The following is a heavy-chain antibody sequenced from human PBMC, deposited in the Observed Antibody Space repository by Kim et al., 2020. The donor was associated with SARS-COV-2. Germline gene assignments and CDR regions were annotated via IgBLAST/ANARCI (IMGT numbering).Heavy chain of an antibody. V-gene: IGHV3-9*01. CDR3: AKGLTVSLDWYFDL. D-gene: IGHD4-4*01. J-gene: IGHJ2*01. Sequence: ADSVKGRFTISRDNAKNSLYLQMNSLRAEDTALYYCAKGLTVSLDWYFDLWGRGTLVTVSS.